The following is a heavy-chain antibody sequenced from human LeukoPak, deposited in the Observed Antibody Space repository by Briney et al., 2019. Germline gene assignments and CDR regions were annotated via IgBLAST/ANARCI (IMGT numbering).Heavy chain of an antibody. CDR3: PKDRVVLLWFGESAALDY. V-gene: IGHV3-23*01. J-gene: IGHJ4*02. CDR1: GFTFSSYA. CDR2: ISGSGGSR. D-gene: IGHD3-10*01. Sequence: GRSLRLSCAASGFTFSSYAMSWVRQAPGKGLEGVSAISGSGGSRYYADSVKGRFTISRDNFKSTLYLQMNSLRAEDTAVYYCPKDRVVLLWFGESAALDYWGQGTLVTVSS.